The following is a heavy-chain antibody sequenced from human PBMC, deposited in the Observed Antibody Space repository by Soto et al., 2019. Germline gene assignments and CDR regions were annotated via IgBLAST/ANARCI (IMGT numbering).Heavy chain of an antibody. D-gene: IGHD1-26*01. CDR3: ARVATGSYDWFDP. J-gene: IGHJ5*02. CDR2: INSDGSVT. V-gene: IGHV3-74*01. Sequence: PGGSLRLSCAASKFSFSGYWMHWVRQAPGKGLMWVARINSDGSVTTYADSVKGRFTISRDNAKNTVFLQMNSLRADDLAVYYCARVATGSYDWFDPWGQGTLVTVSS. CDR1: KFSFSGYW.